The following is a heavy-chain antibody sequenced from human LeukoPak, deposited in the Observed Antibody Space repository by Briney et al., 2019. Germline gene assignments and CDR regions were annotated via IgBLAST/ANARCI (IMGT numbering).Heavy chain of an antibody. CDR1: GGSISRYY. J-gene: IGHJ5*02. CDR2: IYTSGST. CDR3: ARQRYCSSTSCYTWFDP. Sequence: PSETLSLTCTVSGGSISRYYWSWIRQPPGKGLEWIGYIYTSGSTNYTPSLKNRVTISVDTSKNQFSLKLSSVTAADTAVYYCARQRYCSSTSCYTWFDPWGQGTLVTVSS. V-gene: IGHV4-4*09. D-gene: IGHD2-2*02.